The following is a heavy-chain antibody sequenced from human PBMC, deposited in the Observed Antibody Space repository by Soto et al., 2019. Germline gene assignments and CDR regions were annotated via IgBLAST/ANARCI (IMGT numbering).Heavy chain of an antibody. CDR1: GFKFSDYG. J-gene: IGHJ5*02. CDR2: LWHGENQT. Sequence: GGSLRLSCLASGFKFSDYGMNWVRQAPGKGLEWVASLWHGENQTWYADSMKDRLTISRDNSINTLYLPIHSLKDEDTAVYFCARDVGGEAVGPWWSDPWGQGTTVTVSS. V-gene: IGHV3-33*01. D-gene: IGHD2-15*01. CDR3: ARDVGGEAVGPWWSDP.